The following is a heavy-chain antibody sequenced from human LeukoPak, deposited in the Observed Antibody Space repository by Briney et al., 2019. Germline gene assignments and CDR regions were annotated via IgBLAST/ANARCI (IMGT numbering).Heavy chain of an antibody. J-gene: IGHJ3*02. CDR1: GGSISSSSYY. D-gene: IGHD6-13*01. V-gene: IGHV4-39*07. CDR2: IYYSGST. Sequence: PSETLSLTCTVSGGSISSSSYYWGWIRQPPGKGLEWIGSIYYSGSTYYNPSLKSRVTISVDTSKNQFSLKLSSVTAADTAVYYCARDYSDRDSSSWYSAFDIWGQGTMVTVSS. CDR3: ARDYSDRDSSSWYSAFDI.